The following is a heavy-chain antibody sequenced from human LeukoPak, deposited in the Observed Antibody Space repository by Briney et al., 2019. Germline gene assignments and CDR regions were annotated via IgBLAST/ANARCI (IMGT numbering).Heavy chain of an antibody. Sequence: PGGSLRRSCAASGFTFSSYGMHWVRQAPGKGLGWVAVIWYDGSNKYYADSVKGRFTISRDNSKNTLYLQMNSLRAEDTAVYYCARASGGAGDYWGQGTLVTVSS. CDR2: IWYDGSNK. V-gene: IGHV3-33*01. CDR1: GFTFSSYG. J-gene: IGHJ4*02. CDR3: ARASGGAGDY. D-gene: IGHD3-10*01.